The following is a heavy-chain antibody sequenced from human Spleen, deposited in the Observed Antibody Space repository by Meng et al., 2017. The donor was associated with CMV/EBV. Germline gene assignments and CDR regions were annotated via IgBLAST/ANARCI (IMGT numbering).Heavy chain of an antibody. V-gene: IGHV4-31*02. CDR1: GSISSGGYY. D-gene: IGHD3-22*01. CDR2: IYYSGST. CDR3: AREESYYYDSSVVVDP. Sequence: GSISSGGYYWSWSRQHPGKGLEWIGYIYYSGSTYYNPSLKSRVTISVDTSKNQFSLKLSSVTAADTAVYYCAREESYYYDSSVVVDPWGQGTLVTVSS. J-gene: IGHJ5*02.